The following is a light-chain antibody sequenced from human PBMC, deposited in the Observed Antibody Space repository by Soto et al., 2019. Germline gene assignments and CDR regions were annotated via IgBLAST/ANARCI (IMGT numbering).Light chain of an antibody. CDR3: QQYSRYSA. J-gene: IGKJ2*01. CDR1: QNINIY. CDR2: QAS. V-gene: IGKV1-5*03. Sequence: DIQMTQSPATLSASVGDRVTITCRASQNINIYLAWYQQKPGRAPKLLIYQASILEPGVPSTFSGSGSGTEFPLTISSLQPDDFATYYCQQYSRYSAFGQGTKVDLK.